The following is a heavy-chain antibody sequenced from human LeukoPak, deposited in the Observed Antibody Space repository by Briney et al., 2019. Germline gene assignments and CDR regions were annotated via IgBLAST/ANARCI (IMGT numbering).Heavy chain of an antibody. CDR1: GYTFTDYY. Sequence: ASVKVSCKASGYTFTDYYMHWVRQAPGQGLEWMGWINPNSGGTNYAQNFQGRVTMTRDTSISTAYMELSSLRSDDTAVYYCARGRDSSTYYSGPGDYWGQGTLITVSS. V-gene: IGHV1-2*02. CDR2: INPNSGGT. J-gene: IGHJ4*02. CDR3: ARGRDSSTYYSGPGDY. D-gene: IGHD3-22*01.